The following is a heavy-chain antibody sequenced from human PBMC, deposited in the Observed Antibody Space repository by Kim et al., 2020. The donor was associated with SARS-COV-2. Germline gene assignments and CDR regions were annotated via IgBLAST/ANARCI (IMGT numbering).Heavy chain of an antibody. Sequence: GGSLRLSCAASGFTFSSYSMNWVRQAPGKGLEWVSSISSSSSYIYYADSVKGRFTISRDNAKNSLYLQMNSLRAEDTAVYYCAPEPYYYDSSGYHDYWGQGTLVTVSS. CDR1: GFTFSSYS. CDR3: APEPYYYDSSGYHDY. J-gene: IGHJ4*02. CDR2: ISSSSSYI. V-gene: IGHV3-21*01. D-gene: IGHD3-22*01.